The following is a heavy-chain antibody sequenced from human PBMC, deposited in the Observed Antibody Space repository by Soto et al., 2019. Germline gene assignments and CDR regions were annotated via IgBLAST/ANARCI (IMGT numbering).Heavy chain of an antibody. D-gene: IGHD2-21*02. CDR1: GYSISSGYY. V-gene: IGHV4-38-2*01. CDR3: ARGHSMVTQGGGKFYYYVYGMDV. CDR2: IYHSGST. J-gene: IGHJ6*02. Sequence: PSETLSLTCAVSGYSISSGYYWGWIRQPPGKGLEWIGSIYHSGSTYYNPSLRSRVTISLDTSKKQFSLRLRSVTAADTAVYFCARGHSMVTQGGGKFYYYVYGMDVWGQGTTVTVSS.